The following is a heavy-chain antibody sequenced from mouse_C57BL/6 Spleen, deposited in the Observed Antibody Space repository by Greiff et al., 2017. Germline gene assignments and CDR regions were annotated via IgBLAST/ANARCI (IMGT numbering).Heavy chain of an antibody. J-gene: IGHJ2*01. V-gene: IGHV6-6*01. D-gene: IGHD2-5*01. CDR2: IRNKANNHAS. CDR1: GFTFSDSW. Sequence: EVKVVESGGGLVQPGGSMKLSCAASGFTFSDSWMAWVRQSPEKGLEWVAEIRNKANNHASYYAESVKGRFTITRDDSKSSVYLQMNSLRAEVTGIDYCTRGSNYNYVDYWGQGTTLTVSS. CDR3: TRGSNYNYVDY.